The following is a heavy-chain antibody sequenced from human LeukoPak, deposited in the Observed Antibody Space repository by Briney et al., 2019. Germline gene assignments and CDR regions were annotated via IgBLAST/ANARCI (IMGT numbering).Heavy chain of an antibody. V-gene: IGHV3-7*01. J-gene: IGHJ4*02. Sequence: GGSLRLSCAASGFTFSSYWMSWVRQAPGKGLEWVANIKQDGSEKYYVDSVKGRFTISRDNAKSSLYLQMNSLRAEDTAVYYCARELIVGFLEWLIDYWGQGTLVTVSS. CDR2: IKQDGSEK. CDR3: ARELIVGFLEWLIDY. CDR1: GFTFSSYW. D-gene: IGHD3-3*02.